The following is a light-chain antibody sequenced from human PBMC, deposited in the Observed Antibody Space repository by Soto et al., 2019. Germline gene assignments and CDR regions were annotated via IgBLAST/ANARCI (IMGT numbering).Light chain of an antibody. CDR1: SSDVGGYNF. J-gene: IGLJ3*02. Sequence: QSALIQPRSVSGSPGQSVTISCTGTSSDVGGYNFVSWYQQHPGKVPRLVIYDVTKRPSGVPDRFSGSKSGNTASLTISGLLLEDEAHYYCCSYAGRDSLGMFGGGTKLTVL. CDR3: CSYAGRDSLGM. V-gene: IGLV2-11*01. CDR2: DVT.